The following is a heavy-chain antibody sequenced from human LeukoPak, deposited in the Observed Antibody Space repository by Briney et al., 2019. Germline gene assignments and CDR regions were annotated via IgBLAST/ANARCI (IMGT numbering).Heavy chain of an antibody. J-gene: IGHJ6*03. CDR2: IYYSGTT. V-gene: IGHV4-39*01. Sequence: SETLSLTCTVSGGAISSSSYYWGWIRQPPGKGLEWIGGIYYSGTTYYNPSLKSRVTISVDTSKNQFSLKLSSVTAADTAVYYCARILDYYYYMDAWGKGTTVTVSS. CDR1: GGAISSSSYY. CDR3: ARILDYYYYMDA.